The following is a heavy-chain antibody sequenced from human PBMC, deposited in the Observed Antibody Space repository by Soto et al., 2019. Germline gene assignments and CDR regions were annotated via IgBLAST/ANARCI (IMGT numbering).Heavy chain of an antibody. CDR2: IYYSGST. CDR1: GGSISSRGYY. V-gene: IGHV4-39*07. Sequence: SETLCLTCTVSGGSISSRGYYWGWIRQPPGKGLQWIGSIYYSGSTYYNPSLKSRVTISVDTSKNQFSLKLSSVTAADTAVYYCAGTTPYYYDSSGYPDYWGQGTLVTVSS. J-gene: IGHJ4*02. CDR3: AGTTPYYYDSSGYPDY. D-gene: IGHD3-22*01.